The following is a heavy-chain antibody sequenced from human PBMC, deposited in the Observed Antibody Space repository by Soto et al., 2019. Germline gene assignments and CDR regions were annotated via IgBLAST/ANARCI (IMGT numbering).Heavy chain of an antibody. Sequence: QVQLVQSGAEVKKPGASVKVSCKASGYTFTSYGISWVRQAPGQGLEWMGWISAYNGNTNYAQKLQGRVTMTTDTSTSTAYIGPGSLRSYGTAVFFCSRKSPPVDYWGQGTLVTVSS. CDR1: GYTFTSYG. V-gene: IGHV1-18*01. CDR2: ISAYNGNT. CDR3: SRKSPPVDY. J-gene: IGHJ4*02.